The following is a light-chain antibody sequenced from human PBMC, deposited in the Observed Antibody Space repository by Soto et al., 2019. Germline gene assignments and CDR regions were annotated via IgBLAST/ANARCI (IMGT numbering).Light chain of an antibody. CDR2: GAS. J-gene: IGKJ2*01. V-gene: IGKV3-20*01. CDR1: QSVTSSY. CDR3: QHFDSSSYT. Sequence: EVVLTQSPGTLSLSPGQRATLSCRASQSVTSSYLAWYQHKPGQAPRLLIYGASIRATGIPDRFSGSGSGADFTLTISRLEPEDVALFYCQHFDSSSYTFGQGTKLEI.